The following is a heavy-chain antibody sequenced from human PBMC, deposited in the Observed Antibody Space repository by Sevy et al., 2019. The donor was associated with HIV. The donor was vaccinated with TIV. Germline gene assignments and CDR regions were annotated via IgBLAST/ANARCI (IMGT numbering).Heavy chain of an antibody. D-gene: IGHD2-21*02. J-gene: IGHJ4*02. V-gene: IGHV1-18*01. Sequence: ASVKVSCKASGYTFTSYGISWVRQAPGQGLEWMGWISAYNGNTNYAQKLQGRVTMTTDTSTSTAYMELRSLRSDDTALYYCARVKVVVTAFDYWGQGTLVTVSS. CDR3: ARVKVVVTAFDY. CDR2: ISAYNGNT. CDR1: GYTFTSYG.